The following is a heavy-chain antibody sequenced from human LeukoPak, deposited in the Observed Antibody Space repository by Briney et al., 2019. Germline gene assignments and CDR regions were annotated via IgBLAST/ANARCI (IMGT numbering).Heavy chain of an antibody. CDR1: GGSISSSY. J-gene: IGHJ5*01. CDR2: IHYSGSS. CDR3: ALAPNSNWFDF. D-gene: IGHD2-8*01. V-gene: IGHV4-59*08. Sequence: SETLSLTCTVSGGSISSSYWSWIRQPPGKGLEWIGNIHYSGSSNYNPSLQSRVTMSIDTSRNQLFLKLTSVTAADTAVYYCALAPNSNWFDFWGQGTLVTVSS.